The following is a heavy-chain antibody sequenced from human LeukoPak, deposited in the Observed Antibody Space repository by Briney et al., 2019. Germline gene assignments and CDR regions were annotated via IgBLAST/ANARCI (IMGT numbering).Heavy chain of an antibody. CDR2: IIPIFGTA. CDR1: GGTFSSYA. Sequence: SVKVSCKASGGTFSSYAISWVRQAPGQGLEWMGGIIPIFGTANYAQKFQGRVTMTRDTSISTAYMELSRLRSDDTAVYYCARLRFLHDNPNYYYMDVWGKGTTVTVSS. CDR3: ARLRFLHDNPNYYYMDV. J-gene: IGHJ6*03. D-gene: IGHD1-14*01. V-gene: IGHV1-69*05.